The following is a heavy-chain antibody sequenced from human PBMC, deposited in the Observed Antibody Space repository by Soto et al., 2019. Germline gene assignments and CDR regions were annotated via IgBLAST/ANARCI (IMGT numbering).Heavy chain of an antibody. D-gene: IGHD2-15*01. V-gene: IGHV4-39*01. CDR1: GGSISSSSYY. Sequence: PSETLSLTCTVSGGSISSSSYYWGWIRQPPGKGLEWIGSIYYSGSTYYNPSLKSRVTISVDTSKNQFSLKLSSVTAADTAVYYCARQSVRPPSLISGGSCYGYWGQGTLVTVSS. CDR3: ARQSVRPPSLISGGSCYGY. J-gene: IGHJ4*02. CDR2: IYYSGST.